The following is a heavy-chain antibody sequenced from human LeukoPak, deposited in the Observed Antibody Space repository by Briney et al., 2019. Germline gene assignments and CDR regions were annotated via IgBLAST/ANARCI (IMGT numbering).Heavy chain of an antibody. D-gene: IGHD3-22*01. CDR1: GGSISTYY. CDR3: ARDDYYHSSGGWGFDY. CDR2: IYYSGST. J-gene: IGHJ4*02. V-gene: IGHV4-59*01. Sequence: SETLSLTCTVSGGSISTYYWSWIRQPPGKGLEWIGYIYYSGSTNYNSSLKSRVIISVDTSKKRLSLKLSSVTAADTAVYYCARDDYYHSSGGWGFDYWGQGTLVTVSS.